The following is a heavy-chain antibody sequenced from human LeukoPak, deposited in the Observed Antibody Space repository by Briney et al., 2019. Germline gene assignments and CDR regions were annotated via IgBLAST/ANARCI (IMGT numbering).Heavy chain of an antibody. Sequence: PGESLKISCKSSGYSFTSYWIGWVRQMPGKGLEWVGIIYPGDSDTRYSPSFQGQVTISADKSISTAYLQWGSLKASDTAMYYCARPGYYDSSGYSDYWGQGTLVTVSS. CDR1: GYSFTSYW. J-gene: IGHJ4*02. D-gene: IGHD3-22*01. CDR3: ARPGYYDSSGYSDY. V-gene: IGHV5-51*01. CDR2: IYPGDSDT.